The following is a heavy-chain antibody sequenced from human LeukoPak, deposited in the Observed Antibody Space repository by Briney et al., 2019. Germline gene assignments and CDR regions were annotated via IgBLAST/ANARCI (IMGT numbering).Heavy chain of an antibody. Sequence: ASVKVSCKASGYSFTGYYIYWVRQAPGQGLEWLGWINPNSGGTIYAQGFQGRVTMTRDTSISTAYMELSRLRSDDTAVYYCARVRRPITFGGIIVTYYFDYWGQGTLVTVSS. D-gene: IGHD3-16*02. CDR1: GYSFTGYY. CDR2: INPNSGGT. V-gene: IGHV1-2*02. CDR3: ARVRRPITFGGIIVTYYFDY. J-gene: IGHJ4*02.